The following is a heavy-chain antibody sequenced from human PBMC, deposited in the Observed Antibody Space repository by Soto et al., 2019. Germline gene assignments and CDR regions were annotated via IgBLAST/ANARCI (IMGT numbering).Heavy chain of an antibody. J-gene: IGHJ4*02. D-gene: IGHD6-6*01. CDR2: LSGSGGSI. CDR3: ATGGSSLNFDS. Sequence: GGSLRLSCTASGFTVSSHAMTWVRQAPGKGLEWVSGLSGSGGSIYYADSVKGRFTISRDNAKNTLYLQMNSLRAEDTAVYYCATGGSSLNFDSWGQGTLVTVSS. V-gene: IGHV3-23*01. CDR1: GFTVSSHA.